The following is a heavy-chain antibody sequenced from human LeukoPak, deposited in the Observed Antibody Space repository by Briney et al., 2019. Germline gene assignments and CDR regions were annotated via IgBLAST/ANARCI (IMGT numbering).Heavy chain of an antibody. CDR2: ISYDGSNK. V-gene: IGHV3-30*04. J-gene: IGHJ4*02. CDR3: ARASGYCSGGSCYSIVGGYYFDY. D-gene: IGHD2-15*01. CDR1: GFTFSSYA. Sequence: PGGCLRLSCAASGFTFSSYAMHWVRQAPGKGLEWVAVISYDGSNKYYADSVKGRFTISRDNSKNTLYLQMNSLRAEDTAVYYCARASGYCSGGSCYSIVGGYYFDYWGQGTLVTVSS.